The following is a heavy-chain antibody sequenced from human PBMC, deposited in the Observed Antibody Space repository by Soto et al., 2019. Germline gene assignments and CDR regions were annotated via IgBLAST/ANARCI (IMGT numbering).Heavy chain of an antibody. Sequence: GGSLRLSCAASGFTFSDYYMSWIRQAPGKGLEWVSYISSSSSYTNYADSVKGRFTISRDNAKNSLYLQMNSLRAEDTAVYYCARHMVRGVISWFDPWGQGTLVTVSS. D-gene: IGHD3-10*01. V-gene: IGHV3-11*03. CDR3: ARHMVRGVISWFDP. CDR1: GFTFSDYY. CDR2: ISSSSSYT. J-gene: IGHJ5*02.